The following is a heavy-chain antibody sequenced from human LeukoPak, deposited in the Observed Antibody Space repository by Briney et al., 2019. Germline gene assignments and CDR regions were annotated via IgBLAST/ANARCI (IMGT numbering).Heavy chain of an antibody. Sequence: GGSLRLSCAASGFTFSSYGMHWVRQAPGKGLEGVAFIRYDGGNKYYADSAKGRFTISRDNSKNTLYLQMNSLRAEDTAVYYCAKDFWSGYAYYFDYWGQGTLVTVSS. D-gene: IGHD3-3*01. J-gene: IGHJ4*02. CDR2: IRYDGGNK. V-gene: IGHV3-30*02. CDR3: AKDFWSGYAYYFDY. CDR1: GFTFSSYG.